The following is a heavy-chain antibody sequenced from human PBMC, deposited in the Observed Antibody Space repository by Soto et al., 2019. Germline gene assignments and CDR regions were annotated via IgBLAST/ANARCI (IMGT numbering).Heavy chain of an antibody. CDR1: GFTFSSYA. CDR3: EKELIATTVLWPGDY. CDR2: ISGSGGST. Sequence: EVQLLESGGGLVQPGGSLRLSCAASGFTFSSYAISWVRQAPGKGLEWVSAISGSGGSTYYADYMKGRFTISRDNSKNTLYLQVNSLRADDTAVYDCEKELIATTVLWPGDYWGQGTLVTVSS. D-gene: IGHD4-4*01. J-gene: IGHJ4*02. V-gene: IGHV3-23*01.